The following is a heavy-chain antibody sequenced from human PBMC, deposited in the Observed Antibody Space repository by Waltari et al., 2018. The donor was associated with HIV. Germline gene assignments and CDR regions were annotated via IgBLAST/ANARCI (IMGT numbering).Heavy chain of an antibody. V-gene: IGHV3-23*01. Sequence: EVQLLESGGGLVQPGGSLRLSCAASGFTFSSYAMSWVRQAPGKGLEWVSFIVGSGGSTYSADSVKGRFTNSGDNSKNTLYLQMNSLRAEDTAVYYCAKDNRDPLGTLWYWGQGTLVTVSS. D-gene: IGHD2-21*01. CDR2: IVGSGGST. J-gene: IGHJ4*02. CDR3: AKDNRDPLGTLWY. CDR1: GFTFSSYA.